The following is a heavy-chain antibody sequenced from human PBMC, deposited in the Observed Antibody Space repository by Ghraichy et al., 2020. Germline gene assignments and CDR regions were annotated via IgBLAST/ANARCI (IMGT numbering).Heavy chain of an antibody. CDR3: ARAVGYYHYGMDV. CDR1: GFSFSSYS. J-gene: IGHJ6*02. CDR2: ISISSSYI. Sequence: LSLTCAASGFSFSSYSMNWVRPAPGKGLECVSYISISSSYIYYADSVRGRFTISRDNAKNSLYLQMNSLRAEDTAVYPCARAVGYYHYGMDVWGQGTTVTVSS. V-gene: IGHV3-21*01. D-gene: IGHD4-23*01.